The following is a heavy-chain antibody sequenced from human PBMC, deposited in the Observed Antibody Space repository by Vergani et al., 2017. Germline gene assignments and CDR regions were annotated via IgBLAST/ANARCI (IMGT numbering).Heavy chain of an antibody. J-gene: IGHJ6*03. CDR3: AREGSMVAYLSYYDYMDV. V-gene: IGHV3-21*01. CDR1: GFTFSSYS. Sequence: EVQLVESGGGLVKPGGSLRLSCAASGFTFSSYSMNWVRQAPGKGREWVSSISSSSSYIYYADSVKGRFTISRDNAKNSLYLQMNSLRAEDTAVYYCAREGSMVAYLSYYDYMDVWGKGTTVTVSS. CDR2: ISSSSSYI. D-gene: IGHD4/OR15-4a*01.